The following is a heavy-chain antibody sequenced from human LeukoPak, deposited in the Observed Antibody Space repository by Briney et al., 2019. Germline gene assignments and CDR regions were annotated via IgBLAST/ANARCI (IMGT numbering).Heavy chain of an antibody. CDR1: GFTFSSYW. CDR3: ARAPGAALD. J-gene: IGHJ4*02. V-gene: IGHV4-34*01. D-gene: IGHD2-15*01. Sequence: PGGSLRLSCEASGFTFSSYWMTWVRQPPGKGLEWIGEINHSGSTNYNPSLKSRVTVSLDTSKNQFSLKLSSVTAADTAVYYCARAPGAALDWGQGTLVTVSS. CDR2: INHSGST.